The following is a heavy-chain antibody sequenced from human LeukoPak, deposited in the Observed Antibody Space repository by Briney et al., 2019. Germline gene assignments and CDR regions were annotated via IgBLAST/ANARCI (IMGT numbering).Heavy chain of an antibody. J-gene: IGHJ6*03. V-gene: IGHV1-18*01. CDR1: GYTFTSYG. Sequence: GASVKVSCKASGYTFTSYGISWVRQAPGQGLEWMGWISAYNGNTNYAQKLQGRVTMTTDTSTSTAYMGLRSLRSDDTAVYYCAREGSVYSSSSTDYYYYYMDVWGKGTTVTVSS. CDR2: ISAYNGNT. D-gene: IGHD6-6*01. CDR3: AREGSVYSSSSTDYYYYYMDV.